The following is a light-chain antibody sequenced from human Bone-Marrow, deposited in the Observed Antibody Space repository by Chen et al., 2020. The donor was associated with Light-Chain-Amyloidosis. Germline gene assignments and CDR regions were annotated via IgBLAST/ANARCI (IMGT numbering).Light chain of an antibody. CDR1: NIGSTS. CDR3: QVWDRSSDRPV. J-gene: IGLJ3*02. CDR2: DYS. V-gene: IGLV3-21*02. Sequence: SYVLTQPSSVSVAPGQTAPNACGGNNIGSTSVHWYQQTPGQAPLLVVYDYSDRPSGIPERLSGSNSGNTATLTISRVEAGDEADYYCQVWDRSSDRPVFGGGTKLTVL.